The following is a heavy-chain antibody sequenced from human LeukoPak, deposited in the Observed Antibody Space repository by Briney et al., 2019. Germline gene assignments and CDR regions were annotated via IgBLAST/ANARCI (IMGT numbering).Heavy chain of an antibody. CDR3: AKGLRMVRGVFDY. J-gene: IGHJ4*02. Sequence: GGSLRLSCVVSGFTFSSYAMSWVRQAPGKGLEWVSAISGSGGSTYYADSVKGRFTISRDNSKNTLYLQMNSLRAEDTAVYYCAKGLRMVRGVFDYWGQGTLVTVSS. CDR1: GFTFSSYA. D-gene: IGHD3-10*01. CDR2: ISGSGGST. V-gene: IGHV3-23*01.